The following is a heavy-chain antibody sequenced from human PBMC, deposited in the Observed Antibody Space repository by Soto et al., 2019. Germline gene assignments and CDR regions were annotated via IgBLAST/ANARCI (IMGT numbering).Heavy chain of an antibody. J-gene: IGHJ5*02. CDR1: GGSISSYY. CDR3: ARDLVGAAGAP. Sequence: SETLSLTCTVSGGSISSYYWSWIRQPPGKGLEWIGYIYYSGSTNYNPSLKSRVTISVDTSKNQFPLKLSSVTAADTAVYYCARDLVGAAGAPWGQGTLVTVSS. D-gene: IGHD1-26*01. V-gene: IGHV4-59*01. CDR2: IYYSGST.